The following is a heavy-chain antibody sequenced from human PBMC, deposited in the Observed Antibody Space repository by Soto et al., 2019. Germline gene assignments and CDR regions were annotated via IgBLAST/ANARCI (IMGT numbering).Heavy chain of an antibody. CDR2: IKEDGSEE. Sequence: SLRLSCAASGFTFGDYWMTWVRQAPGQGLEWVANIKEDGSEEYYVDSLKGRFTISRDNAKNSLYLQMNSLRAEDTAVYYCARDGYCSSSRCYSDAFDIWGQGTMVTVSS. V-gene: IGHV3-7*03. CDR1: GFTFGDYW. D-gene: IGHD2-2*03. J-gene: IGHJ3*02. CDR3: ARDGYCSSSRCYSDAFDI.